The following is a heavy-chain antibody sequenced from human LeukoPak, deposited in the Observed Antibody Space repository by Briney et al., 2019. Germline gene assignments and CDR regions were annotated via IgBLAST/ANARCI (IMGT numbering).Heavy chain of an antibody. Sequence: ASVKVSCKASGYTFTGYYMHWVRQAPGQGLEWMGRIIPIFGTANYAQKFQGRVTITTDESTSTAYMELSSLRSEDTAVYYCARVTYYYDSSGYPQTYYFDYWGQGTLVTVSS. CDR2: IIPIFGTA. D-gene: IGHD3-22*01. CDR1: GYTFTGYY. V-gene: IGHV1-69*05. J-gene: IGHJ4*02. CDR3: ARVTYYYDSSGYPQTYYFDY.